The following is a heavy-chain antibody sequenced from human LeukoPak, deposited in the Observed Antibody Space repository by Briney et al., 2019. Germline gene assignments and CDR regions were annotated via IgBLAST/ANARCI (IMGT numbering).Heavy chain of an antibody. Sequence: GASVKVSCKASGYTFTSYDINWVRQATGQGLEWMGWVNSHSGSTGYAQKFQRRVTTPRNTSISTAYMELSGLRSEDTAVYCCARRRSTGYPYHFEYSGQGTLVTVSS. J-gene: IGHJ4*02. CDR1: GYTFTSYD. V-gene: IGHV1-8*03. D-gene: IGHD5-12*01. CDR3: ARRRSTGYPYHFEY. CDR2: VNSHSGST.